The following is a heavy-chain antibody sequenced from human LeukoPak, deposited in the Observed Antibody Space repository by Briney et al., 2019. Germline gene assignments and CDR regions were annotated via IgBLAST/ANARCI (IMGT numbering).Heavy chain of an antibody. Sequence: ASVKVSCKASGYTFTSYGISWVRQAPGQGLEWMGWISAYNGNTNYAQKFQGRVTMTRDTSISTAYMELSRLRSDDTAVYYCARDGSLTVTTVMDYWGQGTLVTVSS. CDR3: ARDGSLTVTTVMDY. CDR1: GYTFTSYG. CDR2: ISAYNGNT. D-gene: IGHD4-17*01. V-gene: IGHV1-18*01. J-gene: IGHJ4*02.